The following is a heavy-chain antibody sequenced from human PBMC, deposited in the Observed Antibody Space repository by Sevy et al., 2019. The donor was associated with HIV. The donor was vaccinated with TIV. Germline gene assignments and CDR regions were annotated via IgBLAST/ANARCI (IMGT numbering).Heavy chain of an antibody. V-gene: IGHV1-18*04. J-gene: IGHJ4*02. CDR1: GYTFTSYG. CDR2: INGYNGDT. CDR3: ARSIGGEMLDY. Sequence: ASVKVSCKASGYTFTSYGISWVRQAPGQGLEWMGWINGYNGDTHYAQNLQGRVTMSTDTPSSTTYMELRSLGSDDTAIYYCARSIGGEMLDYWGQGTLVTVSS. D-gene: IGHD3-10*01.